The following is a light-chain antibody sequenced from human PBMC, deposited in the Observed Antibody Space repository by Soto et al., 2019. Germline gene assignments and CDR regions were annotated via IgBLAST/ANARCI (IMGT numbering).Light chain of an antibody. Sequence: EIAMTQSPGTLSVTPGGRATLSCRASQSVSSDLAWYKQKPGQPPRLLISGASTRATGIPARFSGSGSGTEFTLTISSLQSEDFAVYYCQQYDSCPYTFGQGTKLEIK. CDR1: QSVSSD. CDR2: GAS. V-gene: IGKV3-15*01. CDR3: QQYDSCPYT. J-gene: IGKJ2*01.